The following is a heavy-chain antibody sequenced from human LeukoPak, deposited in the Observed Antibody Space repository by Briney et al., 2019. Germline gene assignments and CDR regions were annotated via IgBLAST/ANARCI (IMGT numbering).Heavy chain of an antibody. J-gene: IGHJ4*02. CDR2: IYTSGST. D-gene: IGHD3-22*01. V-gene: IGHV4-61*02. Sequence: SQTLSLTCTVSGGSISSGSYYWSWIRQPAGKGLEWIGRIYTSGSTNYNPSLQSRVTISLDTSKNQFSLKLTSVTAADTAVYYCARDRSSGYYDYWGQGILVTVSS. CDR3: ARDRSSGYYDY. CDR1: GGSISSGSYY.